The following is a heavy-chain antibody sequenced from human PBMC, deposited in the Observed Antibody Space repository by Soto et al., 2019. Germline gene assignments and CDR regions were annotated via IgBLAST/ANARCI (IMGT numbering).Heavy chain of an antibody. CDR1: GFTFSSYS. CDR3: AREDTMIVESCDY. D-gene: IGHD3-22*01. J-gene: IGHJ4*02. CDR2: ISSSSSYI. Sequence: GGSLRLSCAASGFTFSSYSMNWVRQAPGKGLEWVSSISSSSSYIYYADSVKGRFTISRDNAKNSLYLQMNSLRAEDTAVYYCAREDTMIVESCDYWGQGTLVTVSS. V-gene: IGHV3-21*01.